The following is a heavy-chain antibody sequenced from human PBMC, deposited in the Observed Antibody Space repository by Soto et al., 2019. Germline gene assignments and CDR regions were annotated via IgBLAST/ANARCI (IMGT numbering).Heavy chain of an antibody. CDR2: IYPSGGST. CDR1: GYSFTSHY. V-gene: IGHV1-46*01. D-gene: IGHD5-12*01. Sequence: ASVKVSCKAIGYSFTSHYMHWVRQAPGQGLEWMGTIYPSGGSTTYAQKFQGRVTMTRDTSTSTVYMELNSLRSEDTAVYFCARDAQIGHGYSAYHTYWGQGTLVTVSS. J-gene: IGHJ4*02. CDR3: ARDAQIGHGYSAYHTY.